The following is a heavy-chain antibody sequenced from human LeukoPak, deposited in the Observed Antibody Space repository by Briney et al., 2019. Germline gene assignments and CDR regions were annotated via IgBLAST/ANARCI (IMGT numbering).Heavy chain of an antibody. CDR2: IIPIFGTA. V-gene: IGHV1-69*05. CDR3: AREEGRGCYAFDY. Sequence: AVKVSCKAPVGTFSRYAISWVGQAPGRGLEWMGGIIPIFGTAHYAQKSQGRGTHTTDESTGTAYIELSSLSSEDIAVLYSAREEGRGCYAFDYWGQGTLVTVSS. D-gene: IGHD4/OR15-4a*01. CDR1: VGTFSRYA. J-gene: IGHJ4*02.